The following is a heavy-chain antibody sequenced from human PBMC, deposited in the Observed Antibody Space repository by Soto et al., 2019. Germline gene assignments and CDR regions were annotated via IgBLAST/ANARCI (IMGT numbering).Heavy chain of an antibody. D-gene: IGHD2-21*02. CDR2: IIPIFGTA. CDR3: ARGMAVGDCEGNFDY. J-gene: IGHJ4*02. CDR1: GGTFSSYA. Sequence: GASVKVSCKASGGTFSSYAISWVRQAPGQGLEWMGGIIPIFGTANYAQKFQGRVTITADKSTSTAYMELSSLRSEDTAVYYCARGMAVGDCEGNFDYWGQGTLVTVSS. V-gene: IGHV1-69*06.